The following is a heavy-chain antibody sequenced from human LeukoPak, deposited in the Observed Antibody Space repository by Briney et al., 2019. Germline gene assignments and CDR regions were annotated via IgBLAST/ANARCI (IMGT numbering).Heavy chain of an antibody. CDR1: GFTFSNAW. V-gene: IGHV4-4*02. D-gene: IGHD3-10*01. CDR3: AKSNGYGLVDI. J-gene: IGHJ3*02. CDR2: IFYSGST. Sequence: GSLRLSCAASGFTFSNAWMSWVRQAPGKGLEWVGNIFYSGSTYYSPSLKSRVTISLDTSRNQFSLKLTSVTAADTAVYYCAKSNGYGLVDIWGQGTMVTVSS.